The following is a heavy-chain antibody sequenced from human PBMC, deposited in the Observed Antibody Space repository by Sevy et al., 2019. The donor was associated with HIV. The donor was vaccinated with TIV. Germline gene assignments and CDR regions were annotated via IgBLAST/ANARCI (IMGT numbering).Heavy chain of an antibody. D-gene: IGHD2-8*02. CDR2: IRNDGSHE. J-gene: IGHJ3*02. V-gene: IGHV3-30*02. Sequence: GGSLRLSCTASGFTFSSYEMNWVRQGPGKGPEWVAFIRNDGSHEYYADSVKGRFTISRDNSKNTLYLQMNSLRPEDTAVYYCARDRKVLLVVYAIPFDAFDIWGQGTMVTVSS. CDR3: ARDRKVLLVVYAIPFDAFDI. CDR1: GFTFSSYE.